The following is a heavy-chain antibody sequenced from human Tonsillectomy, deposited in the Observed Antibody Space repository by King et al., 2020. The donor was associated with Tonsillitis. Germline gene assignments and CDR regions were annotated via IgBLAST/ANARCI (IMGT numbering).Heavy chain of an antibody. CDR3: ARDVYLGYCSGTSCEYWFDP. J-gene: IGHJ5*02. D-gene: IGHD2-2*01. CDR1: GGSISSGSYY. V-gene: IGHV4-61*02. CDR2: IHTSGST. Sequence: QLQESGPGLVKPSQTLSLTCTVSGGSISSGSYYWSWIRQPAGKGLEWIGRIHTSGSTNYNPSLKSRVTMSVDTSKNQFSLKLSSVTAADTAVCYCARDVYLGYCSGTSCEYWFDPWGQGTLVTVSS.